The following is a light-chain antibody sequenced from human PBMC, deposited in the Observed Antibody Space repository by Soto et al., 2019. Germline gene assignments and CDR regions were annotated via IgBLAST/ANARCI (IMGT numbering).Light chain of an antibody. CDR3: CSYGV. J-gene: IGLJ1*01. CDR2: EVS. CDR1: SSDIGSNNL. V-gene: IGLV2-23*02. Sequence: QSVLTQPASVSGSPGQSVTISCTGTSSDIGSNNLVSWYQQHPGKAPKLLIYEVSERPSGASPRFSGSKAGKTASLTIAGLYTEDESDYYCCSYGVFGTGTKLTVL.